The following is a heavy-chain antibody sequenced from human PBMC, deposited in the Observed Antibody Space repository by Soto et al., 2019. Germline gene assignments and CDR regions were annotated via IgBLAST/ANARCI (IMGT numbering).Heavy chain of an antibody. CDR3: ARGRGLYNSGRSQLDY. D-gene: IGHD1-26*01. J-gene: IGHJ4*02. V-gene: IGHV1-69*13. CDR1: LGTFIRYT. CDR2: IIPRFGTT. Sequence: SVKVCCKAALGTFIRYTVEWLPPSHRPGLEWMGGIIPRFGTTNYASTVQDRVTITADESMNTVYMELSSLRSEDTALYYCARGRGLYNSGRSQLDYWGQGTLVTVSS.